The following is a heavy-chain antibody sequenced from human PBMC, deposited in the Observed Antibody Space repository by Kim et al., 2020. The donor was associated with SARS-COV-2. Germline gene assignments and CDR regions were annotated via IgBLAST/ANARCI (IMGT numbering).Heavy chain of an antibody. D-gene: IGHD3-10*01. V-gene: IGHV3-53*01. Sequence: GGSLRLSCAASGFTVSSNYMSWVRQAPGKGLEWVSVIYSGGTTYYADSVKGRFTISRDNSKNTLYLQMNSLRAEDTAVYYCARLWFGELFPFDYWGQGT. CDR3: ARLWFGELFPFDY. J-gene: IGHJ4*02. CDR2: IYSGGTT. CDR1: GFTVSSNY.